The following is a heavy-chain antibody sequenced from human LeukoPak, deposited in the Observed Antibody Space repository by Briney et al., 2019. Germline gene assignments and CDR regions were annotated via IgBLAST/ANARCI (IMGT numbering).Heavy chain of an antibody. CDR2: INHSGST. D-gene: IGHD3-10*01. J-gene: IGHJ4*02. CDR1: GGSFSGYY. V-gene: IGHV4-34*01. Sequence: PSETLSLTCAVYGGSFSGYYWSWIRQPPGKGLEWIGEINHSGSTYYNPSLKSRVTISVDRSKNQFSLKLSSVTAADTAVYYCARVPYYYGSGSFSYWGQGTLVTVSS. CDR3: ARVPYYYGSGSFSY.